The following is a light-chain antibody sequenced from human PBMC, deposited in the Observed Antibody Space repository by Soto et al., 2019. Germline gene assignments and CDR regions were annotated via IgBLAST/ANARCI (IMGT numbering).Light chain of an antibody. V-gene: IGKV3-11*01. J-gene: IGKJ4*01. CDR1: QSISEF. Sequence: EIVSTPDPCTLAMPPGERDTLSCRASQSISEFLAWYQQKPGQAPRLLIYDASNRATGTPARFSGSGSGTDFTLTISSLEAEDFALYYCQHRSKWPVTFGGGAKVDIK. CDR3: QHRSKWPVT. CDR2: DAS.